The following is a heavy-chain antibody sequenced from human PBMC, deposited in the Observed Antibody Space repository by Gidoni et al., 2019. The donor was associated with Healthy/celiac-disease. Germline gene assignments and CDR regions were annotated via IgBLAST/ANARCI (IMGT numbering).Heavy chain of an antibody. Sequence: QVQLVESGGGVVQPGRSLSLSCAASGFTFSSYAMHWVRPAPGKGLEWVAVISYDGSNKYYADSVKGRFTISRENSKNTLYLQMNSLRAEDTAVYYCARNYYMDVWGKGTTVTVSS. CDR2: ISYDGSNK. CDR1: GFTFSSYA. V-gene: IGHV3-30-3*01. CDR3: ARNYYMDV. J-gene: IGHJ6*03.